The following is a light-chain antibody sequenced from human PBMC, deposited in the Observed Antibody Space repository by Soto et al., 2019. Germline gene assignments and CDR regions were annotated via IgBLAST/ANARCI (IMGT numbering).Light chain of an antibody. CDR2: DDN. CDR3: GSWDSSLSAYV. CDR1: SSNIGGNS. V-gene: IGLV1-51*01. Sequence: QSVMTQPPSVSAAPGQTVTISCSGSSSNIGGNSVSWYQQLPGTAPKLLIYDDNKRPSGIPDRFSGSKSGTSDTLGITGFQTGDEADYYCGSWDSSLSAYVFGTGTKLTVL. J-gene: IGLJ1*01.